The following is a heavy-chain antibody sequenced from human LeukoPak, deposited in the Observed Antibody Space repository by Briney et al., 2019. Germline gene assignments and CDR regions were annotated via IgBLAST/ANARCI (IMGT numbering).Heavy chain of an antibody. D-gene: IGHD2-15*01. V-gene: IGHV3-30-3*01. J-gene: IGHJ4*02. Sequence: GRSLRLSCAASGFTFSSYAMHWVRQAPGKGLEWVAVISYDGSNKYYADSVKGRFTISRDNSKNTLYLQMNSLRAEDTAVYYCAREPGVVVAAKAPPFDYWGQGTLVTVSS. CDR3: AREPGVVVAAKAPPFDY. CDR1: GFTFSSYA. CDR2: ISYDGSNK.